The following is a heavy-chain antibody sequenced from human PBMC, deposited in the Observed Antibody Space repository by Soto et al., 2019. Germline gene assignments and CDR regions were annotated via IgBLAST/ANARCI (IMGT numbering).Heavy chain of an antibody. CDR1: GYSFTSYC. CDR3: ARRSYDDFWSGSLDV. V-gene: IGHV5-51*01. D-gene: IGHD3-3*01. J-gene: IGHJ6*02. CDR2: IYPGDSDT. Sequence: AESLKISRNCSGYSFTSYCIGWVPQMPGKGLEWMWIIYPGDSDTRYSPSFQGQVTISADKSISTAYLQWSSLKASDTAMYYCARRSYDDFWSGSLDVWGQGTTVTVSS.